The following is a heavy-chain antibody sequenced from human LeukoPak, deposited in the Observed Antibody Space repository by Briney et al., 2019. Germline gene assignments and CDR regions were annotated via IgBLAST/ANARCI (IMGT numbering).Heavy chain of an antibody. J-gene: IGHJ6*02. Sequence: SQTLSLTHAISVDSLSRNSAAWAWITQSPSRGLEWLGRTYYRSKWYKDDGVSEKSRITINPATSKNQVSLQRTSVTPEDTAVYYCARDPTYIAVAGTACYYGMDVWGQGTTVTVSS. V-gene: IGHV6-1*01. CDR2: TYYRSKWYK. CDR1: VDSLSRNSAA. D-gene: IGHD6-19*01. CDR3: ARDPTYIAVAGTACYYGMDV.